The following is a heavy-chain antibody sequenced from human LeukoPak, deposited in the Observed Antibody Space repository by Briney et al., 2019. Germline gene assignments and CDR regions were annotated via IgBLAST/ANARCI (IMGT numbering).Heavy chain of an antibody. CDR2: NTGRGGST. Sequence: GGCLRLSCAASGFTFSSYAMSWVRQAPGKGREWGSANTGRGGSTYYADSVKCRFTISRDNSKTTLYLQMNRLRAEDTAVYYCAKYFPRFDDYSRWANEYYFDYWGQGTLVTVAS. J-gene: IGHJ4*02. V-gene: IGHV3-23*01. CDR1: GFTFSSYA. CDR3: AKYFPRFDDYSRWANEYYFDY. D-gene: IGHD4-11*01.